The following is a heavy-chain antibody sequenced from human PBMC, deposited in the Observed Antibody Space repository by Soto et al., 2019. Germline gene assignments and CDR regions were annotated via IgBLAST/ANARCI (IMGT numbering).Heavy chain of an antibody. CDR2: ISYDGSNK. CDR3: AKDRLGLNWFDP. J-gene: IGHJ5*02. CDR1: GFTFSSYG. V-gene: IGHV3-30*18. Sequence: GGSLRLSCAASGFTFSSYGMHWVRQAPGKGLEWVAVISYDGSNKYYADPVKGRFTISRDNSKNTLYLQMNSLRAEDTAVYYCAKDRLGLNWFDPWGQGTLVTVSS. D-gene: IGHD6-19*01.